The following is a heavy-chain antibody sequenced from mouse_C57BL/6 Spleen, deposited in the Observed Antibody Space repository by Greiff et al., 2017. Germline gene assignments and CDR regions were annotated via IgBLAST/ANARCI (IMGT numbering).Heavy chain of an antibody. CDR3: AREIIAAVVAVNYVGY. D-gene: IGHD1-1*01. J-gene: IGHJ2*01. V-gene: IGHV1-61*01. CDR2: IYPSDSET. CDR1: GYTFTSYW. Sequence: QVQLKQPGAELVRPGSSVKLSCKASGYTFTSYWMDWVKQRPGQGLEWIGNIYPSDSETHYNQKFKDKATLTVDKSSSTAYMQLSSLTSEDSAVYYCAREIIAAVVAVNYVGYWGQGTTLTVSS.